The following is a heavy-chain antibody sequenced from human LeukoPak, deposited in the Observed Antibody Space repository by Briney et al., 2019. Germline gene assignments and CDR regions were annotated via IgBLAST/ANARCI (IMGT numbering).Heavy chain of an antibody. CDR2: ISGTSHST. J-gene: IGHJ4*02. CDR1: GFTTSRFA. V-gene: IGHV3-23*01. CDR3: AKQSSQRFYDFWAGYYPLDS. D-gene: IGHD3-3*01. Sequence: GGSLRLSCAASGFTTSRFAMTWVRQAPGKGLEWVSSISGTSHSTNYADSVKGRFTISRDNSNNTLYLQMNSLRADDTAVYYCAKQSSQRFYDFWAGYYPLDSWGQGTLVAVSS.